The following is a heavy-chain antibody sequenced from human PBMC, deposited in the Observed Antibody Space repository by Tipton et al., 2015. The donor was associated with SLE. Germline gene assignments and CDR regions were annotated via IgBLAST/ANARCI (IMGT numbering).Heavy chain of an antibody. CDR2: ISSSSSYI. J-gene: IGHJ3*02. CDR1: GFTFSSYS. CDR3: ARDAGPTWLATYAFDI. Sequence: SLRLSCAASGFTFSSYSMNWVRPAPGKGLGWVSSISSSSSYIHYADSVKGRFTISRDNAKNSLYLQMNSLRAEDTAMYYCARDAGPTWLATYAFDIWDQGTMVTVSS. D-gene: IGHD6-19*01. V-gene: IGHV3-21*03.